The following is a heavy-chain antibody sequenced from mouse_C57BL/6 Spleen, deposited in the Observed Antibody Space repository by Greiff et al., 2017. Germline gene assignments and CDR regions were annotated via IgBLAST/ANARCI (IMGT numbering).Heavy chain of an antibody. CDR2: IDPNSGGT. V-gene: IGHV1-72*01. Sequence: VQLQQPGAELVKPGASVKLSCKASGYTFTSYWMHWVKQRPGRGLEWIGRIDPNSGGTKYNEKFKSKATMTVDKPSSTAYMQLSSLTSEDSAVYYCARPYYDYDDGRAAWFAYWGQGTLVTVSA. J-gene: IGHJ3*01. CDR3: ARPYYDYDDGRAAWFAY. CDR1: GYTFTSYW. D-gene: IGHD2-4*01.